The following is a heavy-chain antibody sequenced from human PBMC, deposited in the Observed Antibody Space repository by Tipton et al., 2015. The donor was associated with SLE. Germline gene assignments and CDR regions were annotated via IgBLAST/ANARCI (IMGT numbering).Heavy chain of an antibody. CDR3: ARGRYGAFDY. CDR2: IYYSGST. Sequence: LRLSCTVSGGSISSYYWSWIRQPPGKGLEWIGYIYYSGSTNYNPSLKSRVTISVDTSKNQFSLKLSSVTAADTAVYYCARGRYGAFDYWGQGTLVTVSS. CDR1: GGSISSYY. V-gene: IGHV4-59*01. J-gene: IGHJ4*02. D-gene: IGHD4/OR15-4a*01.